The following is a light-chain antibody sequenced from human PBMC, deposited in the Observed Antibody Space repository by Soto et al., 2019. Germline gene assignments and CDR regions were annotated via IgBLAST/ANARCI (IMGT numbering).Light chain of an antibody. CDR2: AAS. V-gene: IGKV3-20*01. CDR1: QSVSSSY. Sequence: EVVLTQSPGTLSLSPGERVTLSCRASQSVSSSYLAWYQQKPGQAPRLLIYAASRRAAGIPDRFSGSGSGTDFALTISRLEPEDFAVYYCQQYGRSHLGVTFGGGTKVDIK. J-gene: IGKJ4*01. CDR3: QQYGRSHLGVT.